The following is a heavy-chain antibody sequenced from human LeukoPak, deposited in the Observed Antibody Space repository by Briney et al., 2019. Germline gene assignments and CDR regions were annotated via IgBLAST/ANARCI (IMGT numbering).Heavy chain of an antibody. Sequence: GGSLRLSCAASGFTFSSYAMSWVRQAPGKGLEWVSVIYSGGSTYYADSVKGRFTISRDNSKNTLYLQMNSLRAEDTAVYYCARGPGYNPAFDYWGQGTLVTVSS. J-gene: IGHJ4*02. CDR1: GFTFSSYA. CDR3: ARGPGYNPAFDY. CDR2: IYSGGST. V-gene: IGHV3-53*01. D-gene: IGHD3-9*01.